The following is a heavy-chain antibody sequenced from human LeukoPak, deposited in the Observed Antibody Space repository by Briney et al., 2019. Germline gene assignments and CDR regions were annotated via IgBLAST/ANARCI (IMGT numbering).Heavy chain of an antibody. CDR2: IYYSGST. V-gene: IGHV4-61*01. CDR1: GGSISSSSYY. Sequence: KPSETLSLTCTDSGGSISSSSYYWSWIRQPPGKGLEWIGYIYYSGSTNYNPSLKSRVTISVDTSKNQFSLKLSSVTAADTAVYYCARVVPGYCSGGSCSGLDYWGQGTLVTVSS. D-gene: IGHD2-15*01. CDR3: ARVVPGYCSGGSCSGLDY. J-gene: IGHJ4*02.